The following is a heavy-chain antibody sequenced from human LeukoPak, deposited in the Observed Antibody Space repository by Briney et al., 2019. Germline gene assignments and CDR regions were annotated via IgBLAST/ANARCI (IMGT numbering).Heavy chain of an antibody. J-gene: IGHJ4*02. Sequence: ASVKVSCKASGYTFTEYYVHWVRQAPGQGLEWMGWLNPDSGGTNYAQKSEGRVTFTRDTSISTAYMEVNNVTSDDTAFYHCARGPRRAFDYWGQGTLVTVS. CDR2: LNPDSGGT. CDR1: GYTFTEYY. CDR3: ARGPRRAFDY. V-gene: IGHV1-2*02.